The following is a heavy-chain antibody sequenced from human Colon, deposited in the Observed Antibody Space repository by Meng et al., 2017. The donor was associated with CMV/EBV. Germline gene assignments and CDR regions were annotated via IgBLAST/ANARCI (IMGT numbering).Heavy chain of an antibody. V-gene: IGHV1-2*02. CDR2: MDPTTGRT. Sequence: VPQWQTGAEVSMPVASVKGSCKASGYSFTGYYIHGVRQAPGQGLERMGWMDPTTGRTASAQKFQGTVTMTMDTSISTAYLELSRLTSDDTAVYYGASHSSYVWGSHHWGQGTLVTVSS. CDR3: ASHSSYVWGSHH. D-gene: IGHD3-16*01. J-gene: IGHJ1*01. CDR1: GYSFTGYY.